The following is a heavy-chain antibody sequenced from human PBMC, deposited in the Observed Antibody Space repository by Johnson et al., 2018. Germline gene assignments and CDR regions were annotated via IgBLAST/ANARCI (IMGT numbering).Heavy chain of an antibody. CDR3: AKGPPSYYYDSSGGGDYYMDG. CDR2: ISGSGGST. J-gene: IGHJ6*03. V-gene: IGHV3-23*04. D-gene: IGHD3-22*01. Sequence: VQLVESGGGLVQPGGSLRLSCAASGFTFSSYAMSWVRQAPGKGLEWVSAISGSGGSTYYADSVKGRFTISRDNSKTTLYLQMTSLGAEDTAVYYCAKGPPSYYYDSSGGGDYYMDGWGKGTTVTVSS. CDR1: GFTFSSYA.